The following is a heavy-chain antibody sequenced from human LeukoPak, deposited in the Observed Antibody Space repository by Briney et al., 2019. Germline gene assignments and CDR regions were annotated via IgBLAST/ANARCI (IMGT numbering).Heavy chain of an antibody. D-gene: IGHD3-10*01. CDR3: ARNGRGVAFYYYYYMDV. Sequence: PGGSLRLSCVASGLTFSNYEMNWIRQAPGKGLEWLSYISGSGSPTHYTDSVKGRFTVSRDNAKNSLYLQMNSLRVDDTAVYYCARNGRGVAFYYYYYMDVWGKGTPVTVSS. V-gene: IGHV3-48*03. CDR1: GLTFSNYE. J-gene: IGHJ6*03. CDR2: ISGSGSPT.